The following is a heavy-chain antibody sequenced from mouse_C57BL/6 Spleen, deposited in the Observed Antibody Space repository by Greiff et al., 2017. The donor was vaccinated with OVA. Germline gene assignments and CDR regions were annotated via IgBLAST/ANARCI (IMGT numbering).Heavy chain of an antibody. Sequence: QVQLQQPGAELVRPGSSVKLSCKASGYTFTSYWMDWVKQRPGQGLEWIGNIYPSDSETHYNQKFKDKATLTVDKSSSTAYMQLSSLTSEDSAVYYCARRGYGNFDYWGQGTTLTVSS. CDR3: ARRGYGNFDY. CDR2: IYPSDSET. J-gene: IGHJ2*01. V-gene: IGHV1-61*01. D-gene: IGHD2-10*02. CDR1: GYTFTSYW.